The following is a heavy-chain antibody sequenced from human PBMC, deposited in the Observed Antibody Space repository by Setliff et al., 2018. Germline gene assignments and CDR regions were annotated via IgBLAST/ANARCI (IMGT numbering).Heavy chain of an antibody. Sequence: ASVKVSCKASGYSLTRYYMHWVRQAPGQGLEWMGIINPGGGSASYAEKFQGRVTMTRDTSTSTFYMEVNILRSDDTAVYYCARVESMVRGKNILRHFDYWGQGTQVTVSS. CDR3: ARVESMVRGKNILRHFDY. V-gene: IGHV1-46*01. J-gene: IGHJ4*02. D-gene: IGHD3-10*01. CDR2: INPGGGSA. CDR1: GYSLTRYY.